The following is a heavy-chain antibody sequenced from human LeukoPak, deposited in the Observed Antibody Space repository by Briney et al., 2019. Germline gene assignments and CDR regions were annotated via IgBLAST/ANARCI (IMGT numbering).Heavy chain of an antibody. V-gene: IGHV3-64*01. D-gene: IGHD5-12*01. CDR2: ITPDGGTT. J-gene: IGHJ4*02. Sequence: PGGSLGLSCAASGFTLSGYVMHWVRQAPGKGPESVSAITPDGGTTYYANSVKGRFTISRDNSKNTLYLQMGSLTTEDMAVYYCARENPQGGSDYWGRGTLVTVSS. CDR1: GFTLSGYV. CDR3: ARENPQGGSDY.